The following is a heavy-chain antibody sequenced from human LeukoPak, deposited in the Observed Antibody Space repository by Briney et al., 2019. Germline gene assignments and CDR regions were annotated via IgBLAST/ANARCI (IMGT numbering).Heavy chain of an antibody. V-gene: IGHV1-3*01. CDR3: ARERSGLLWFGELLS. CDR1: GYTFTSYA. D-gene: IGHD3-10*01. J-gene: IGHJ4*02. CDR2: INAGNGNT. Sequence: ASVKVSCKASGYTFTSYAMHWVRQAPGQRLEWMGWINAGNGNTKYSQKFQGRVTITRDTSASTAYMELSSLRSEDTAVYYCARERSGLLWFGELLSWGQGTLVTVSS.